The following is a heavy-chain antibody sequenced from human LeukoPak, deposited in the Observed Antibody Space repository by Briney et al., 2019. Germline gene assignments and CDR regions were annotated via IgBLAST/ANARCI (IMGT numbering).Heavy chain of an antibody. CDR1: GFTFGTYA. Sequence: GGSLRLSCVASGFTFGTYAMHWVRQAPGKALEWVAVISYDGSFQYYGDSVRGRFTFSRDNSKNTLFLQMGSLRAEDSAVYYCGRAEWEPSNPINYWGQGTLVTVSS. J-gene: IGHJ4*02. CDR3: GRAEWEPSNPINY. V-gene: IGHV3-30*04. CDR2: ISYDGSFQ. D-gene: IGHD1-26*01.